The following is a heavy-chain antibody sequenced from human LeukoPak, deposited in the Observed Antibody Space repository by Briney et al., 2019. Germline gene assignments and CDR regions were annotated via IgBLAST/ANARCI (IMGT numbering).Heavy chain of an antibody. J-gene: IGHJ4*02. Sequence: SETLSLTCTVSGGSVSSGSHYWSWIRQPPGKGLEWIGYTYYSGSTNYNPSLESRVAISVDTPKNQFSLNLSSVTAADTAVYYCARMVSGYYELDCWGQGTLVTVSS. V-gene: IGHV4-61*01. CDR2: TYYSGST. D-gene: IGHD3-22*01. CDR1: GGSVSSGSHY. CDR3: ARMVSGYYELDC.